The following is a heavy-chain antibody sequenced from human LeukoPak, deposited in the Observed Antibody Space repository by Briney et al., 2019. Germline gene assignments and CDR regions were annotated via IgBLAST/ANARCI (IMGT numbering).Heavy chain of an antibody. D-gene: IGHD2-21*01. J-gene: IGHJ4*02. V-gene: IGHV3-64*04. CDR2: ISSNGDNT. CDR1: GFPFNTYA. Sequence: GGSLRLSCSASGFPFNTYAIHWVRQAPGKGLEYVAGISSNGDNTDFADSAKGRFTISRDNSKNTLYLQMDNLRVDDTAVYYCARDLSAAYDFWGQGILVTVSS. CDR3: ARDLSAAYDF.